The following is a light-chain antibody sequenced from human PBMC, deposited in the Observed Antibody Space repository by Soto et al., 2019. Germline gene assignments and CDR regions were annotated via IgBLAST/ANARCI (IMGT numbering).Light chain of an antibody. CDR1: QSIGSW. CDR2: KAS. J-gene: IGKJ4*02. CDR3: QQYDTYSP. V-gene: IGKV1-5*03. Sequence: DIQMTQSPSTLSASVGDRVTITCRASQSIGSWLAWYQQKPGKAPKLLIYKASSLESGVPSRFSGSGSETEFTLIISSLQPDDFATYYCQQYDTYSPFGGGTKVEI.